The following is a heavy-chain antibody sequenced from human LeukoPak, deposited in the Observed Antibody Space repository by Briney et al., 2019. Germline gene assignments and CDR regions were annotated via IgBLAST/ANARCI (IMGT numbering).Heavy chain of an antibody. D-gene: IGHD1-26*01. J-gene: IGHJ4*02. CDR2: IIPIFGTA. CDR3: AREGELGSGYYFDY. V-gene: IGHV1-69*05. Sequence: SVKVSCKSCGGTFSSYAIHWVRQAPGQGLEWMGVIIPIFGTANYAQKFQGRVTITTDESTSTAYMELSSLRSEDTAVYYCAREGELGSGYYFDYWGQGTLVTVSS. CDR1: GGTFSSYA.